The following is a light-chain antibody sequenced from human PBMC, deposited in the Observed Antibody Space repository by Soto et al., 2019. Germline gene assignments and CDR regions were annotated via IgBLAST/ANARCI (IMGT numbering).Light chain of an antibody. CDR1: QDISNY. CDR3: QQANSFPIT. J-gene: IGKJ5*01. CDR2: AAS. Sequence: DIQMTQSPSYLSPSVGDRITITCQASQDISNYLNWYQQKLGKAQKXLIYAASSLQSGVPSRFSASGCGTDGTITISSLQTEDGETDYCQQANSFPITFGQGTRLDIK. V-gene: IGKV1-12*01.